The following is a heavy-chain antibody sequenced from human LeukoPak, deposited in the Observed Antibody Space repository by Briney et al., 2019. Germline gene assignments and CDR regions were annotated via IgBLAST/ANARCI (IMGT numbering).Heavy chain of an antibody. J-gene: IGHJ4*01. D-gene: IGHD6-19*01. V-gene: IGHV1-3*01. Sequence: GASVKVSCKASGYTFTSYAMNWVRQAPGQGLEWMGWINAGNGNTKYSQKFQGRVTITRDTSASTAYMELSSLRSEDTAVYYCARAGWLYYFDYWGQGTLVTVSS. CDR2: INAGNGNT. CDR3: ARAGWLYYFDY. CDR1: GYTFTSYA.